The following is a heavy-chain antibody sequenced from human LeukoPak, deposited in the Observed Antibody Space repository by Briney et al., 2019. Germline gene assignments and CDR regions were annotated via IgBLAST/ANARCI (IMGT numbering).Heavy chain of an antibody. V-gene: IGHV1-69*04. J-gene: IGHJ4*02. CDR3: ARGYGYSSSWYYFDY. Sequence: XAPGXXXXGMXRIIPILGIANYAQKFQGRVTITADKSTSTAYMELSSLRSEDTAVYYCARGYGYSSSWYYFDYWGQGTLVTVSS. CDR2: IIPILGIA. D-gene: IGHD6-13*01.